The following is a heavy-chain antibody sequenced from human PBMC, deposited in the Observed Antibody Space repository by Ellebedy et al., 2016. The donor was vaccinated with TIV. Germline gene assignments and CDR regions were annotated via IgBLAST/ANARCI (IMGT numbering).Heavy chain of an antibody. Sequence: GESLKISCAASGFTFSDYYMSWIRQAPGKGLEWVSYITNTGHTIYYADSVKGRFTVARDNAKNSLYLQMNSLRAEDTAVYYCARGAPYESSGADYWGQGTLVTVSS. J-gene: IGHJ4*02. CDR1: GFTFSDYY. CDR3: ARGAPYESSGADY. V-gene: IGHV3-11*04. D-gene: IGHD3-22*01. CDR2: ITNTGHTI.